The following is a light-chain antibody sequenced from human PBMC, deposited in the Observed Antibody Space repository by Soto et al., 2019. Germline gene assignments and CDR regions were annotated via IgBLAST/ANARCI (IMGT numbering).Light chain of an antibody. CDR1: QSVSSF. Sequence: EIVLTQSPATLSLSPGESVTLSCRASQSVSSFLAWYQQKPGQAPRLLIYDASNRATGVPARFSGRGSGTDFTLTISSLEPVDFAVYYCQQYGSLGTFGQGTRVEIK. J-gene: IGKJ1*01. CDR2: DAS. CDR3: QQYGSLGT. V-gene: IGKV3-11*01.